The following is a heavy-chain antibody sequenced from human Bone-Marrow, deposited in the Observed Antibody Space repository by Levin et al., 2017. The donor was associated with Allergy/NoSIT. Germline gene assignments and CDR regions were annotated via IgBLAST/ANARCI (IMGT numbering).Heavy chain of an antibody. V-gene: IGHV1-2*02. Sequence: GGSLRLSCKASGYSFTDFYMHWVRQIPGQGLEWMGWINPKTGATNYAEKFQGRVTMTRDTSISKAYMELRSDDTAVYYCARGSRQYQLLSWFDPWGQGTLVTVSS. J-gene: IGHJ5*02. D-gene: IGHD1-1*01. CDR1: GYSFTDFY. CDR2: INPKTGAT. CDR3: ARGSRQYQLLSWFDP.